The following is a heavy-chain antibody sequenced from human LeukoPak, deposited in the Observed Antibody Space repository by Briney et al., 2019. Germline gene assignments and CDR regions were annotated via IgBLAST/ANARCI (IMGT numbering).Heavy chain of an antibody. V-gene: IGHV4-34*01. CDR2: MNHSGST. CDR1: GGSFSGYY. Sequence: PSETLSLTCAVSGGSFSGYYWSWIRQPPGKGLEWIGEMNHSGSTNYNPSLKRRVTISVDTSKNQFSLKLSSVTPADTAVYYCARVSRYGGKCDYWGEGTLVTVSS. J-gene: IGHJ4*02. CDR3: ARVSRYGGKCDY. D-gene: IGHD4-23*01.